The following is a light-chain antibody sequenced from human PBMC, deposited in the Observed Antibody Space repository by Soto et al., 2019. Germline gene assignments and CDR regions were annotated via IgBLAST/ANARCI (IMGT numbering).Light chain of an antibody. CDR3: QKYNNAPLT. Sequence: DTQMTQSPSSLSASVGDRVSISCRASQGISSYLAWYQVKAGKSPKLLIYGASTLQSGVPSRFSGSGSGTDFTLTISSLQPEDFGTYYCQKYNNAPLTFGPGTKVEIK. CDR2: GAS. V-gene: IGKV1-27*01. J-gene: IGKJ3*01. CDR1: QGISSY.